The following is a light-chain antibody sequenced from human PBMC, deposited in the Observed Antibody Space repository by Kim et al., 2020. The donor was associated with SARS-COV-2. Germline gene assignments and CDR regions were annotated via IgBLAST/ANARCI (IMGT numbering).Light chain of an antibody. V-gene: IGKV1-5*03. CDR3: QEYSAYLRT. Sequence: ASVGERVTITCRASQSISTWLAWYQQKPGKATKLLIYKASSLESGVPSRFSGSGSGTEFTLTISSLQPDDFATYYCQEYSAYLRTFGQGTKVDIK. CDR1: QSISTW. CDR2: KAS. J-gene: IGKJ1*01.